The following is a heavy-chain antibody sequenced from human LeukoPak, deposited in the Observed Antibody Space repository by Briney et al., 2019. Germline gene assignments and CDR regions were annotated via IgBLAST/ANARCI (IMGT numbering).Heavy chain of an antibody. V-gene: IGHV4-30-2*01. CDR2: IYHSGST. CDR1: GGSISSGGYY. D-gene: IGHD6-25*01. J-gene: IGHJ5*02. CDR3: ARGGRRQGWFDP. Sequence: PSETLSLTCTVSGGSISSGGYYWSWIRQPPGKGLEWIGYIYHSGSTYYNPSLKSRVTISVDRSKNQFSLKLSSVTAADMAVYYCARGGRRQGWFDPWGQGTLVTVSS.